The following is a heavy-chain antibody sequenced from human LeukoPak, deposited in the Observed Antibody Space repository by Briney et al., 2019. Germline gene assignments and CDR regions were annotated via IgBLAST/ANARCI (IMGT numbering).Heavy chain of an antibody. CDR3: ARDRAAALDY. J-gene: IGHJ4*02. D-gene: IGHD6-13*01. V-gene: IGHV3-30-3*01. CDR1: GFTFSSYA. CDR2: ISYDGSNK. Sequence: GGSLRLSCAASGFTFSSYAMHWVRQAPGKGLEWVAVISYDGSNKYYADSVKGRFTISRDNSKNTLYLQMNSLRAEDTAVYYCARDRAAALDYWGQGTLVTVSS.